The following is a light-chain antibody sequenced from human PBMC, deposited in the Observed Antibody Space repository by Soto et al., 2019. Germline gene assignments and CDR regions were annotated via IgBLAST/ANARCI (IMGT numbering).Light chain of an antibody. J-gene: IGKJ2*03. Sequence: IQMTQSPSTLSASVGDRVSITCRASQTIFSWLAWYQQKPGKAPNLLIYKASSLESGVPSRYSGSGSGTEFTLTISGLQPDDFAAYYCQQYNSYPYSFGQGTKLDIK. CDR3: QQYNSYPYS. V-gene: IGKV1-5*03. CDR2: KAS. CDR1: QTIFSW.